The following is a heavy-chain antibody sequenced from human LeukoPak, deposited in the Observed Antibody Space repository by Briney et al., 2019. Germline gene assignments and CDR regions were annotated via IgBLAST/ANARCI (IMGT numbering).Heavy chain of an antibody. CDR1: GYVFTDYY. V-gene: IGHV1-2*02. J-gene: IGHJ4*02. D-gene: IGHD3-10*01. CDR3: ASPQRGSGSYYSDY. Sequence: ASVKVSCKASGYVFTDYYIHWVRQAPGQGLEWMGWINPYSGGTNYAQKFQGRVTMSRDASITTAYMELNGLRSDDTAVYYCASPQRGSGSYYSDYWGQGTLVTVSS. CDR2: INPYSGGT.